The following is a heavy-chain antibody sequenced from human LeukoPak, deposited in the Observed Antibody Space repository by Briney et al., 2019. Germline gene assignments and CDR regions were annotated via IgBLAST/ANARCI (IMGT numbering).Heavy chain of an antibody. D-gene: IGHD6-13*01. CDR1: GFTFSSYG. CDR3: AKGGSSSWYRDWFDP. J-gene: IGHJ5*02. Sequence: PGGSLRLSCAASGFTFSSYGMHWVRQAPGKGLEWVAFIRYDGSNKYYADSVKVRFTISRDNSKNTLYLRMNSLRAEDTAVYFCAKGGSSSWYRDWFDPWGQGTLVIVSS. V-gene: IGHV3-30*02. CDR2: IRYDGSNK.